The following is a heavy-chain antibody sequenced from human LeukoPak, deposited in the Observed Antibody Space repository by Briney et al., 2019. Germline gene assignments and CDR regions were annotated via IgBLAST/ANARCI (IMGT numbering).Heavy chain of an antibody. D-gene: IGHD7-27*01. CDR2: IKSKTDGCTT. CDR1: GFTFSNAW. V-gene: IGHV3-15*01. CDR3: TSFELGTTIPFDY. J-gene: IGHJ4*02. Sequence: GSLRLSCAASGFTFSNAWMSWVRQAPGKGLEWVGRIKSKTDGCTTDYAAPVKGRFTISRDDSKNTLYLQMNSLKTEDTAVYYCTSFELGTTIPFDYWGQGTLVTVSS.